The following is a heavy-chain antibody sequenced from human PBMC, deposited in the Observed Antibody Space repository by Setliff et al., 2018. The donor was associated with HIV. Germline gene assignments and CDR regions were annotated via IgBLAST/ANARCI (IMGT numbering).Heavy chain of an antibody. CDR2: GYYSGIT. CDR3: VRSSRGSLRDLDY. Sequence: SETLSFTCTVSGGSISNYYWSWIRQPPGKGLEWIGCGYYSGITHYDPSLKSRVSISVDASKNQFSLRLNSVTVADTAVYFCVRSSRGSLRDLDYWGPGTLVTVSS. J-gene: IGHJ4*02. V-gene: IGHV4-59*08. CDR1: GGSISNYY. D-gene: IGHD2-21*02.